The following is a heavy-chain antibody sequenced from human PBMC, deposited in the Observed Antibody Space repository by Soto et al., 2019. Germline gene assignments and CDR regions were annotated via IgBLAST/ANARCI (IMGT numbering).Heavy chain of an antibody. D-gene: IGHD1-1*01. J-gene: IGHJ4*02. CDR2: ISAHNGNT. V-gene: IGHV1-18*01. Sequence: QVHLVQSGAEVKKPAASVKVSCKGSGYGFTTYGITWVRQAPGQGLEWMAWISAHNGNTNYAQNLQGRVTVTRDTSTSTAYMELRSLRSDDTAVYYCARGRYGDYWGQGALGTVST. CDR3: ARGRYGDY. CDR1: GYGFTTYG.